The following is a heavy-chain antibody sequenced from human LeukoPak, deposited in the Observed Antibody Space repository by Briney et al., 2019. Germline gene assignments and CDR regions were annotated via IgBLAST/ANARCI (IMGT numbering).Heavy chain of an antibody. Sequence: GGSLRLSCAASGFTFSSYAMSWVRQAPGKGLEWVSGISGSGGSTYYADSVKGRFTISRDNSKNTVYLQMNSLRTEDTAVYYCAKTPKVRGVSNFDYWGQGTLVTVSS. CDR3: AKTPKVRGVSNFDY. V-gene: IGHV3-23*01. J-gene: IGHJ4*02. CDR2: ISGSGGST. CDR1: GFTFSSYA. D-gene: IGHD3-10*01.